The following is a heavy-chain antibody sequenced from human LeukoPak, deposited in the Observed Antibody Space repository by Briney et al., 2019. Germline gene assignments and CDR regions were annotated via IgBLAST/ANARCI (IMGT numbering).Heavy chain of an antibody. D-gene: IGHD2-2*01. CDR3: ARGFVVPAAMPLSGGYSYGYHDAFDI. J-gene: IGHJ3*02. V-gene: IGHV1-2*02. CDR1: GYTFTGYY. CDR2: INPKSGGT. Sequence: ASVKVSCKASGYTFTGYYVHWMRQAPGQGLEWMGWINPKSGGTNYSQKFKDRVTMTRDTSISTAYMELSSLRSDDTALYYCARGFVVPAAMPLSGGYSYGYHDAFDIWGQGTMVTVSS.